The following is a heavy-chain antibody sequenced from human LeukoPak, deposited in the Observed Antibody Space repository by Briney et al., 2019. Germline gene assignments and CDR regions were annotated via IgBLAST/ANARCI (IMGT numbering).Heavy chain of an antibody. J-gene: IGHJ1*01. CDR3: ARLGGVTAAGIAYFQH. D-gene: IGHD6-13*01. V-gene: IGHV4-34*01. CDR1: GGSFSGYY. Sequence: PSETLSLTCAVYGGSFSGYYWSWIRQPPGKGLEWIGEINHSGSTNYNPSLKSRVTISVDTSKNQFSLKLSSVTAADTAVYYCARLGGVTAAGIAYFQHWGQGTLVTVSS. CDR2: INHSGST.